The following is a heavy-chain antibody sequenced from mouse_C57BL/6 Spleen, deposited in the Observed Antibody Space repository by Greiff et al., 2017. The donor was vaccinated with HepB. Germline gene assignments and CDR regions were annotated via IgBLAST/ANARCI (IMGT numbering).Heavy chain of an antibody. V-gene: IGHV14-1*01. CDR3: TVYDYDGGFAY. J-gene: IGHJ3*01. CDR1: GFNIKDYY. D-gene: IGHD2-4*01. CDR2: IDPEDGDT. Sequence: VQLKQSGAELVRPGASVKLSCTASGFNIKDYYMHWVKQRPEQGLEWIGRIDPEDGDTEYAPKFQGKATMTADKSSNTAYLQLSSLTSEDTAVYYCTVYDYDGGFAYWGQGTLVTVSA.